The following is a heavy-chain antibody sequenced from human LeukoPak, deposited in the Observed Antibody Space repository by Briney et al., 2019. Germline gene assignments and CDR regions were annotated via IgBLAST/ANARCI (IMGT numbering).Heavy chain of an antibody. V-gene: IGHV3-23*01. CDR1: GFTFSNYL. Sequence: GGSLRLSCVASGFTFSNYLMNWVRQAPGKGLEWVSGISHSGSSIYYADSVRGRFTISRDNSKNTLYLQMDRLRVEDTAVYYCAMALDYWGQGTLVTVSS. CDR2: ISHSGSSI. CDR3: AMALDY. J-gene: IGHJ4*02.